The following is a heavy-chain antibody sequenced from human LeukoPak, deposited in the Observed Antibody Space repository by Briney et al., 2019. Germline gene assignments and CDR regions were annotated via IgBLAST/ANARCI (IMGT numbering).Heavy chain of an antibody. CDR2: ISAYNGNT. Sequence: ASVKVSCKASGYTFTDYYIHWVRQAPGQGLEWMGRISAYNGNTNYAQKLQGRVTMTTDTSTSTAYMELRSLRSDDTAVYYCASRSGWYGGDAFDIWGQGTMVTVSS. D-gene: IGHD6-19*01. V-gene: IGHV1-18*04. CDR1: GYTFTDYY. J-gene: IGHJ3*02. CDR3: ASRSGWYGGDAFDI.